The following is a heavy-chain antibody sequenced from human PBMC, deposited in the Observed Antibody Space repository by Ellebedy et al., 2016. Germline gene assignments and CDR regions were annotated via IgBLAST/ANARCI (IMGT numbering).Heavy chain of an antibody. Sequence: GGSLRLXXAASGFTFSSYWVTWVRQAPGEGLEWVGRIRKKDNRYTTEYAASVKGRFTISRDDSKNSLYLQMNSLKTEDTAVYYCTRVSSTWYEYFDYWGQGTLVAVSS. CDR2: IRKKDNRYTT. CDR3: TRVSSTWYEYFDY. D-gene: IGHD6-13*01. CDR1: GFTFSSYW. V-gene: IGHV3-72*01. J-gene: IGHJ4*02.